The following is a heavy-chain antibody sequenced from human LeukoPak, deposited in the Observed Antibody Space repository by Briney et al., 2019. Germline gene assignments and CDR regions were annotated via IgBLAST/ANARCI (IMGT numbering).Heavy chain of an antibody. V-gene: IGHV1-69*05. CDR1: GYTFTSYG. CDR2: IIPIFGTA. D-gene: IGHD3-10*01. J-gene: IGHJ6*03. Sequence: ASVKVSCKASGYTFTSYGISWVRQAPGQGLEWMGGIIPIFGTANYAQKFQGRVTITTDESTSTAYMELSSLRSEDTAVYYCARAPSGSYYYYMDVWGKGTTVTVSS. CDR3: ARAPSGSYYYYMDV.